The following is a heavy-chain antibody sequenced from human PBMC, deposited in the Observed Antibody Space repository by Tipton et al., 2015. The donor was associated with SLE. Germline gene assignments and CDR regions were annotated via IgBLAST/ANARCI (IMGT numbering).Heavy chain of an antibody. CDR1: GDSVSGNSAS. CDR2: TYYRSKWSN. CDR3: ARGYSSRWSRFGY. V-gene: IGHV6-1*01. J-gene: IGHJ4*02. D-gene: IGHD6-19*01. Sequence: PGLVKPSQTLSLTCAISGDSVSGNSASWNWIRQSPSRGLEWLGRTYYRSKWSNDYALSVKSRITINPDTSKNQFSLQLNSVTPEDTAVYYCARGYSSRWSRFGYWGQGTLVTVSS.